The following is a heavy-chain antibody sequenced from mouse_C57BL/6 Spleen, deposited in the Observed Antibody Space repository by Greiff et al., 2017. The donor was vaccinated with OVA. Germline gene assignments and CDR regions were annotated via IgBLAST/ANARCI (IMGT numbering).Heavy chain of an antibody. CDR2: IWWDDDK. CDR1: GFSLSTFGMG. CDR3: ARTDYYGSSSNAMDY. J-gene: IGHJ4*01. V-gene: IGHV8-8*01. D-gene: IGHD1-1*01. Sequence: QVTLKASGPGILQPSQTLSLTCSFSGFSLSTFGMGVGWIRQPSGKGLEWLAHIWWDDDKYYNPALKSRLTISKATSKNQVLHKIANVDTADTATYYCARTDYYGSSSNAMDYWGQGTSVTVSS.